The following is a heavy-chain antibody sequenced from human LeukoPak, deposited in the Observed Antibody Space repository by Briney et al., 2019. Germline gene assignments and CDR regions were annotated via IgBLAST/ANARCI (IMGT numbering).Heavy chain of an antibody. J-gene: IGHJ6*03. CDR3: AKEGCSSTSCAYYYYYMDV. D-gene: IGHD2-2*01. CDR1: GFTFSSYG. V-gene: IGHV3-23*01. CDR2: ISGSGGST. Sequence: GGSLRLSCAASGFTFSSYGMSWVRQAPGKGLEWVPAISGSGGSTYYADSVKGRFTISRDNSKNTLYLQMNSLRAEDTAVYYCAKEGCSSTSCAYYYYYMDVWGKGTTVTISS.